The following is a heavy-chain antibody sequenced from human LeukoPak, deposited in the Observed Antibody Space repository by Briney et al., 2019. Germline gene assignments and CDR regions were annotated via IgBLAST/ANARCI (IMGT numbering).Heavy chain of an antibody. J-gene: IGHJ4*02. CDR1: GFTFSSYA. Sequence: GGSLRLSCAASGFTFSSYAMSWVRQAPGKGLEWVSIIYSGGSTYYADSVQGRFTVSRDNSKNTLYLQMNSLRAEDTAVYYCASVPVHCSGGSCPLDYWGQGTLVTVSS. CDR3: ASVPVHCSGGSCPLDY. CDR2: IYSGGST. V-gene: IGHV3-53*01. D-gene: IGHD2-15*01.